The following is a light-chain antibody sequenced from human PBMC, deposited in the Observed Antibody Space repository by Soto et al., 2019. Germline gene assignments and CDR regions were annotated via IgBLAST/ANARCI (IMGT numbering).Light chain of an antibody. CDR2: DAS. J-gene: IGKJ1*01. V-gene: IGKV1-5*01. CDR3: QQYNSYSWT. Sequence: DIQMTQSPSTLSASVGDRVTITCRASQSISSWLAWYQQKPGKAPKLLIYDASSLESGVPSRYSGSGSGTGFTLTISSLQADDFATYYCQQYNSYSWTFGQGTKVEIK. CDR1: QSISSW.